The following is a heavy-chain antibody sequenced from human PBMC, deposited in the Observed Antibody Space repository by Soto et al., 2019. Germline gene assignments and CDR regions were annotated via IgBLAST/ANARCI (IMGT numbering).Heavy chain of an antibody. D-gene: IGHD3-16*01. CDR1: GYIFVNYG. J-gene: IGHJ6*02. Sequence: QVQLVQSGDEVKKPGASVKVSCKASGYIFVNYGIAWVRQAPGQGLEWMGWISPYTGNTHSATQVQGRLTMTTDTSTSTAYMALGSLTADHTAVYYCVMVDNYVTPTPQDVWGEGTTVTVSS. V-gene: IGHV1-18*01. CDR3: VMVDNYVTPTPQDV. CDR2: ISPYTGNT.